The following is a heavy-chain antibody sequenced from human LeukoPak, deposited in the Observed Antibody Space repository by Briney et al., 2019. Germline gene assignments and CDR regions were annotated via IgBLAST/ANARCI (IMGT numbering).Heavy chain of an antibody. CDR3: ARDVYCSGGSCYSVNHNWFDP. J-gene: IGHJ5*02. Sequence: ASVKVSCKASGYAFTGYYMHWVRQAPGQGLEWMGWINPNSGGTNYAQKFQGRVTMTTDTSTSTAYMELRSLRSDDTAVYYCARDVYCSGGSCYSVNHNWFDPWGQGTLVTVSS. CDR2: INPNSGGT. D-gene: IGHD2-15*01. V-gene: IGHV1-2*02. CDR1: GYAFTGYY.